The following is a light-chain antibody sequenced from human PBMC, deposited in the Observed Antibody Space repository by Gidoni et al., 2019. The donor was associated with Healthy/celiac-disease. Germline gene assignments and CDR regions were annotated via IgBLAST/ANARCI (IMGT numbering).Light chain of an antibody. CDR2: GAS. V-gene: IGKV3-20*01. Sequence: EIVLTQSPGTLSLSPGERATLSCRASQSISSNYLAWYQQKPGQAPSLFIYGASSRATGISHRFSGSGSGTDFTLTISRLEPEDFAVYFCQQYGSSPITFGQGTRLEIK. CDR1: QSISSNY. CDR3: QQYGSSPIT. J-gene: IGKJ5*01.